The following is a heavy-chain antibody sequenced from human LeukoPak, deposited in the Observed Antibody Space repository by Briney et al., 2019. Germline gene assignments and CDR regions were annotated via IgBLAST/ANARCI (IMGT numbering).Heavy chain of an antibody. D-gene: IGHD1/OR15-1a*01. Sequence: SETLSLNCSVSGYSISSGYYCNWIRQPPGKGLEWIGSIYHSGNTYYNPSLKSRITISVDTSQNQFSLKLSSVTAADTAVYYCARGGTLWYFDLWGRGTLVTVSS. J-gene: IGHJ2*01. CDR1: GYSISSGYY. V-gene: IGHV4-38-2*02. CDR2: IYHSGNT. CDR3: ARGGTLWYFDL.